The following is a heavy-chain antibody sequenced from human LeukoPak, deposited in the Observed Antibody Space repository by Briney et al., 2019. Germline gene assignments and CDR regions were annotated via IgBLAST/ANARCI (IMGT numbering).Heavy chain of an antibody. D-gene: IGHD3-16*01. CDR2: ISTSSSYI. V-gene: IGHV3-21*01. CDR1: GFTFSSYS. Sequence: PGGSLRLSCAASGFTFSSYSMNWVRQAPGKGLEWVSSISTSSSYIYYADSVKGRFTISRDNAKNSLYLQMNSLRAEDTAVYYCARRAERFDSSDYLGQGTLVTVSS. CDR3: ARRAERFDSSDY. J-gene: IGHJ4*02.